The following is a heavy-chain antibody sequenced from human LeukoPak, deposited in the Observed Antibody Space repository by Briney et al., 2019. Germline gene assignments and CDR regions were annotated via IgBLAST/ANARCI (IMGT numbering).Heavy chain of an antibody. D-gene: IGHD1-1*01. V-gene: IGHV4-31*03. CDR3: ARDGATGVLDH. J-gene: IGHJ4*02. Sequence: TLSLTCSVSGGSIRSAGYSWYWIRQFPGRGLEWIGYIYYSGNTAYNPSLKSRVTISLDTSENQFSLNLTSVTAADTAVYFCARDGATGVLDHWGQGTLVTVSS. CDR2: IYYSGNT. CDR1: GGSIRSAGYS.